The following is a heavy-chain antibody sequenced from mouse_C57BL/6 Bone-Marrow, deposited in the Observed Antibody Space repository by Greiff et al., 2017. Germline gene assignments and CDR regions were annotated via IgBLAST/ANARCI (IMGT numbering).Heavy chain of an antibody. Sequence: EVQLQQSGPELVKPGASVKISCKASGYTFTDYYMNWVKQSHGKSLEWIGDINPNNGGTSYNQKFKGKATLTVDKSSSTAYMELRSLTSEDSAVYYCARIGDFDVWGTGTTVTVSS. CDR3: ARIGDFDV. CDR2: INPNNGGT. V-gene: IGHV1-26*01. CDR1: GYTFTDYY. J-gene: IGHJ1*03.